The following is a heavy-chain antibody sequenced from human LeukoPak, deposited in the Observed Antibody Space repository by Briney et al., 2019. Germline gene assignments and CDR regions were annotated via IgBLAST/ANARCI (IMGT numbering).Heavy chain of an antibody. J-gene: IGHJ5*02. Sequence: GGSLRLSCAASGFTFSTYAMSWVRQAPGKGLEWVSGISISGGSAYYADSVKGRFTISRDNSKNTLYLQMNRLRAEDTAVYYCAKDRDLLFAHCWFDPWGQGILVTVSS. CDR2: ISISGGSA. CDR1: GFTFSTYA. V-gene: IGHV3-23*01. D-gene: IGHD3-10*01. CDR3: AKDRDLLFAHCWFDP.